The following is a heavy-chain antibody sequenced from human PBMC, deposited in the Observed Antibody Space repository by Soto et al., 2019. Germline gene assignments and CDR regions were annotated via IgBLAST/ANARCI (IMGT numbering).Heavy chain of an antibody. D-gene: IGHD6-13*01. CDR3: AREEAAQYYFDY. CDR2: INSDGSST. V-gene: IGHV3-74*01. J-gene: IGHJ4*02. Sequence: EVQRVESGGGLVQPGGSLRGSCAASGFTFSSYWMHWVRQAPGKGLVWVSRINSDGSSTSYADSVKGRFTISRDNAKNTLYLQMNSLRAEDTAVYYCAREEAAQYYFDYWGQGTLVTVSS. CDR1: GFTFSSYW.